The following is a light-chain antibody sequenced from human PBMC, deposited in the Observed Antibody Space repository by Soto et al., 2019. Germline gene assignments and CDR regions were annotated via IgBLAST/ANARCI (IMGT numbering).Light chain of an antibody. CDR2: KAS. CDR3: KQYYSHRRT. V-gene: IGKV1-5*03. J-gene: IGKJ1*01. Sequence: IQMTQSPSSLSASVGDRVTISCRASQSISSWLAWYQQKPGKAPKLLIYKASSLESGVPSRFSGSGSGTEFTLTIRSLQPDDFATYYCKQYYSHRRTFGQGTKVDI. CDR1: QSISSW.